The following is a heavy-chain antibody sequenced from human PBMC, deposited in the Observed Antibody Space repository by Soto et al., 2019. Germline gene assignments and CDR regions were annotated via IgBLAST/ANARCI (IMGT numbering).Heavy chain of an antibody. Sequence: PGGSLTLSCAASGFTFSSYEMNWVRQAPGKGLEWVSYISSSGSTIYYADSVKGRFTISRDNAKNSLYLQMNSLRAEDTAVYYCARQKGLYYDSSGYSDWFDPWGQGTLVTVSS. CDR1: GFTFSSYE. D-gene: IGHD3-22*01. J-gene: IGHJ5*02. V-gene: IGHV3-48*03. CDR2: ISSSGSTI. CDR3: ARQKGLYYDSSGYSDWFDP.